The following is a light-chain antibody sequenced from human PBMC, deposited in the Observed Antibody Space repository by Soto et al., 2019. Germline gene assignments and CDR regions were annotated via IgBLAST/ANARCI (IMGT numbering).Light chain of an antibody. Sequence: QSVLTQPPSVSGAPGQTVTVSCTGTSANIGAGYEVHWYHQLPGTAPKLLVSGNGNRPSGVPDRLSASKSGTSASLAITGLHAEDEGHYFCQTYDKRMTAYVFGSGTKVTVL. V-gene: IGLV1-40*01. CDR1: SANIGAGYE. CDR2: GNG. CDR3: QTYDKRMTAYV. J-gene: IGLJ1*01.